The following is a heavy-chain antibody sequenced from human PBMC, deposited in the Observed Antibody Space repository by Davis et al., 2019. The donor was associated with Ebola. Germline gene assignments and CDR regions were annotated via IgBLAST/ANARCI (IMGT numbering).Heavy chain of an antibody. Sequence: AASVKVSCKASGYTFTSYGISWVRQAPGQGLEWMGWISNYNDNTNYAQKLQGRVTMTTDTSTSTAYMELRSLGSDDTAVYYCARDLVTTPFDYWGQGTLVTVSS. D-gene: IGHD4-17*01. CDR1: GYTFTSYG. CDR3: ARDLVTTPFDY. V-gene: IGHV1-18*01. J-gene: IGHJ4*02. CDR2: ISNYNDNT.